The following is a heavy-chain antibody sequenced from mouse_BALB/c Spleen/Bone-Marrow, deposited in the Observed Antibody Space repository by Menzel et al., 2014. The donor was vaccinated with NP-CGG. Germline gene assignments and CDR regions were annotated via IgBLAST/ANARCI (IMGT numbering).Heavy chain of an antibody. V-gene: IGHV5-9-2*01. CDR3: ARHAYYDQTEVSFVY. Sequence: EVMLVESGGGLVKSGGSLKLSCAASGFSFNSYGMSWVRQTPEKRLEWVATISGGGGYTFYPDSVKGRFPISRDSAKNNLYLQLSSLRSEDTALYYCARHAYYDQTEVSFVYWGQGTLVTVSA. D-gene: IGHD2-4*01. J-gene: IGHJ3*01. CDR2: ISGGGGYT. CDR1: GFSFNSYG.